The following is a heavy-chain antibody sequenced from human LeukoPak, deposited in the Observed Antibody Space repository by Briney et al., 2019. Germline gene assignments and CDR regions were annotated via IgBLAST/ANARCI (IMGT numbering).Heavy chain of an antibody. J-gene: IGHJ5*02. Sequence: GSLRLSCAASGFTFSSYAMSWVRQAPGKGLEWVSTISGSGSSTYYADSVKGRFTISRDNSYNTLYLQMNSLRAEDTAVYYCAKDAAYDILGWFDPWGQGTLVTVSS. V-gene: IGHV3-23*01. CDR1: GFTFSSYA. D-gene: IGHD3-9*01. CDR2: ISGSGSST. CDR3: AKDAAYDILGWFDP.